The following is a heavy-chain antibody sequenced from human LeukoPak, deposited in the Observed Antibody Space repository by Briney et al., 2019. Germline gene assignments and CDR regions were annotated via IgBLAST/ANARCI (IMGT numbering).Heavy chain of an antibody. CDR2: ISYDGSNK. J-gene: IGHJ4*02. Sequence: PGGSLRLSCAASGFTFSSYAMHWVRQAPGKGLEWVAVISYDGSNKYYADSVKGRFTISRDNSKNTLYLQMNSLRAEDTAVYYCASWELLEKGCDWGQGTLVTVSS. D-gene: IGHD1-26*01. CDR3: ASWELLEKGCD. V-gene: IGHV3-30-3*01. CDR1: GFTFSSYA.